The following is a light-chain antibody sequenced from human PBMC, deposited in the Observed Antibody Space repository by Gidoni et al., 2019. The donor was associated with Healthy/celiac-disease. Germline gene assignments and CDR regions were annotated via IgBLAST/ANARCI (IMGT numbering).Light chain of an antibody. CDR2: GAS. V-gene: IGKV3-20*01. CDR3: QQYGSSPPWT. J-gene: IGKJ1*01. Sequence: EIVLTQSPGTLSLSPGERATLSCRASQSISSNYLAWYQQKPGQAPRLLLYGASSRATGIPDRFSGSGSGTDFTLTISRLEPEDFAVYYCQQYGSSPPWTFGQGTKVEI. CDR1: QSISSNY.